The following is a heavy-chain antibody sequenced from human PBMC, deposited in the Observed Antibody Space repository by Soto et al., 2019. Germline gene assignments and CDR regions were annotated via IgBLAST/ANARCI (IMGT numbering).Heavy chain of an antibody. CDR1: GFSLSTSGVG. V-gene: IGHV2-5*02. CDR2: IYWDDDK. CDR3: ATPHRGYYGSAGNWFDP. J-gene: IGHJ5*02. D-gene: IGHD3-10*01. Sequence: SGPTLVKPTQTLTLTCTFSGFSLSTSGVGVGWIRQPPGKALEWLALIYWDDDKRYSPSLKSRLTITKDTSKNQVVLTMTNMDPVDTATYYCATPHRGYYGSAGNWFDPWGQGTLVTVSS.